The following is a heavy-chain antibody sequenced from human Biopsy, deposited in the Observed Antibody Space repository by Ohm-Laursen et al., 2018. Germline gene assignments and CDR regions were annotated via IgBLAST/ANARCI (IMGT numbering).Heavy chain of an antibody. CDR2: NTPILGTG. J-gene: IGHJ6*02. CDR3: ATKLTGYFHH. D-gene: IGHD1-26*01. Sequence: SVKVSCNAPGGTFSNYGVNWVRQAPGQGLEWLGGNTPILGTGNYAQKFQDRVTVAADTSTSTATMELRSLRSDDTAVYYCATKLTGYFHHWGQGTTVTVSS. V-gene: IGHV1-69*06. CDR1: GGTFSNYG.